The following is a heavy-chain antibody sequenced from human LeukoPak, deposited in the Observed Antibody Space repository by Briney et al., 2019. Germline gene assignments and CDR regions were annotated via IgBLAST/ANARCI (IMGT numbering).Heavy chain of an antibody. D-gene: IGHD3-10*01. CDR3: ARVSVVRGVMGY. V-gene: IGHV3-21*01. CDR2: ISSSSSYI. J-gene: IGHJ4*02. CDR1: GFTFSSYS. Sequence: GGSLRLSCAASGFTFSSYSMNWVRQAPGKGLEWVSSISSSSSYIYYADSVKGRFTISRDNAKNSLYLQMNSLRAEDTAVYYCARVSVVRGVMGYWGQGTLVTVSS.